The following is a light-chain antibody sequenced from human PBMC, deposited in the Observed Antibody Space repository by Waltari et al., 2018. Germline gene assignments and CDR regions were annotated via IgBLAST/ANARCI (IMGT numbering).Light chain of an antibody. CDR1: HSDIGRHDL. Sequence: QSALTPPASVSGSPGQSIPISCTGTHSDIGRHDLVSWFQQYPGKVPKLLIYDVTNRPSGVSHRFSGSKSGNTATLTISGLQTEDEADYYCASSRSDSTVVFGGGTKLTVL. J-gene: IGLJ3*02. CDR3: ASSRSDSTVV. V-gene: IGLV2-14*03. CDR2: DVT.